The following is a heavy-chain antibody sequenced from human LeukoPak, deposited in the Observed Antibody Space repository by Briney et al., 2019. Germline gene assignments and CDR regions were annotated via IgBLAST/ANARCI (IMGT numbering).Heavy chain of an antibody. CDR2: INHRGRH. V-gene: IGHV4-34*01. J-gene: IGHJ4*02. Sequence: SETLALTRAVYVGSFRVYYWSCIRQPPGKGLEWIGEINHRGRHNHNPYLKSRVTISVDTSKNQSSLKLISVTAADTAVYYCARVAWRRWLQSKRYYFDYWGQGTLVTVSS. CDR1: VGSFRVYY. D-gene: IGHD5-24*01. CDR3: ARVAWRRWLQSKRYYFDY.